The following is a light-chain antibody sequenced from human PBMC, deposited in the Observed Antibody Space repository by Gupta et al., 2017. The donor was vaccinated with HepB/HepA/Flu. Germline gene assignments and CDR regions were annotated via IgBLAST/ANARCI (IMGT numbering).Light chain of an antibody. CDR3: KQDIQTPGT. J-gene: IGKJ2*01. Sequence: DIVLTQSPLSLPVPSGEPASISCRSSQSLLHSNGYNYLDWYLQKPGQAPQLLIYLGSNRASGVPDRFSGSGSGTDFTLKISRVEAEDVGVYYCKQDIQTPGTFGRGTKVEIK. V-gene: IGKV2-28*01. CDR1: QSLLHSNGYNY. CDR2: LGS.